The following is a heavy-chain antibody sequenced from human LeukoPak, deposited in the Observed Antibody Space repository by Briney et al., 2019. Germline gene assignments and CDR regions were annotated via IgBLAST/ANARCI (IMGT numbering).Heavy chain of an antibody. CDR2: ISGSGGST. CDR3: AKSRVDGGSYYIPYYYYYYYMDV. CDR1: GFTFSSYA. Sequence: PGGSLRLSCAASGFTFSSYAMSWVRQAPGKGLEWVSAISGSGGSTYYADSVKGRFTISRDNSKNTLYLQMNSLRAEDTAVYYCAKSRVDGGSYYIPYYYYYYYMDVWGKGTTVTVSS. D-gene: IGHD3-10*01. V-gene: IGHV3-23*01. J-gene: IGHJ6*03.